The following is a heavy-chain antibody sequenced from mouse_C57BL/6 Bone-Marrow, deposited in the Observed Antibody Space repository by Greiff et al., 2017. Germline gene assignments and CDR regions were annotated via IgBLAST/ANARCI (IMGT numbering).Heavy chain of an antibody. Sequence: EVMLVESGGGLVQPGGSLKLSCAASGFTFSDYYMYWVRQTPEKRLEWVAYISNGGGSTYYPDTVKGRFTISRANAKSTLYLQMSRLKSEDTAMYYCARGVGDEAWFAYWGQGTLVTVSA. D-gene: IGHD1-1*01. CDR3: ARGVGDEAWFAY. V-gene: IGHV5-12*01. J-gene: IGHJ3*01. CDR2: ISNGGGST. CDR1: GFTFSDYY.